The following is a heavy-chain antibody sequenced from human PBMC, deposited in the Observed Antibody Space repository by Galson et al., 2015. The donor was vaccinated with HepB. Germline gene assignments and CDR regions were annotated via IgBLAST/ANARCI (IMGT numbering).Heavy chain of an antibody. CDR3: AKDHVLVGATSY. CDR2: ISYDGSNK. V-gene: IGHV3-30*18. J-gene: IGHJ4*02. Sequence: SLRLSCAASGFTFSSYGMHWVRQAPGKGLEWVAVISYDGSNKYYADSVKGRFTISRDNSKNTLYLQMNSLRAEDTAVYYCAKDHVLVGATSYWGQGTLVTVSS. D-gene: IGHD1-26*01. CDR1: GFTFSSYG.